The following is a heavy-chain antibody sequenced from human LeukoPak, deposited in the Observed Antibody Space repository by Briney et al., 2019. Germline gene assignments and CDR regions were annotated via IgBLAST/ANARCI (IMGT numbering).Heavy chain of an antibody. CDR1: GGSFSGYY. CDR2: INHSGST. V-gene: IGHV4-34*01. CDR3: ARGRRAGAATVRIAVAGNWFDP. D-gene: IGHD6-19*01. J-gene: IGHJ5*02. Sequence: SETLSLTCAVYGGSFSGYYWSWIRQPPGKGLEWIGEINHSGSTNYNPSLKSRVTISVDTSKNQFSLKLSSVTAADTAVYYCARGRRAGAATVRIAVAGNWFDPCGQRTLVTVSS.